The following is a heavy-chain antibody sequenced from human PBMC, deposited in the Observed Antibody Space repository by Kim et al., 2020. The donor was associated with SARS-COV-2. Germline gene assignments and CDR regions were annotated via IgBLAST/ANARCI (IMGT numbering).Heavy chain of an antibody. Sequence: GGSLRLSCTASGFTFGDYAMSWVRQAPGKGLEWVGFIRSRAYGGTTEYAASVKGRFTISRDDSKSIAYLQMNSLKTEDTAVYYCTRVTSLGDWNPKIDYWGQGTLVTVSS. CDR1: GFTFGDYA. J-gene: IGHJ4*02. CDR3: TRVTSLGDWNPKIDY. D-gene: IGHD1-1*01. V-gene: IGHV3-49*04. CDR2: IRSRAYGGTT.